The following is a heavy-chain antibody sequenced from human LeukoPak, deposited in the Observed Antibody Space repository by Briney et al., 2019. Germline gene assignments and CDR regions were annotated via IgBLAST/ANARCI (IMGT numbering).Heavy chain of an antibody. V-gene: IGHV1-3*01. CDR3: ARATHYGDYYPEGFDY. J-gene: IGHJ4*02. Sequence: ASVKVSCKASGYTFSRYAMHWVRQAPGQRLEWMGWTNAGDGNTKYSQKFQGRVTITRDTSANTVYMELSSLRSEDTAVYYCARATHYGDYYPEGFDYWGQGTLVTVSS. CDR2: TNAGDGNT. D-gene: IGHD4-17*01. CDR1: GYTFSRYA.